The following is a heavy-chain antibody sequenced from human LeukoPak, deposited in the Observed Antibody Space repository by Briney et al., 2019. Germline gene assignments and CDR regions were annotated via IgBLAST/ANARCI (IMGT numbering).Heavy chain of an antibody. D-gene: IGHD5-12*01. CDR3: ARVQLRGRVYFDY. CDR1: GGSISSGSYY. J-gene: IGHJ4*02. V-gene: IGHV4-61*02. Sequence: PSQTLSLTCTVSGGSISSGSYYWSWIRQPAGKGLEWIGRIYTSGSTNYNPSLKSRVTISVDTSKNQFSLKLSSVTAADTAVYYCARVQLRGRVYFDYWGQGTLVTVSS. CDR2: IYTSGST.